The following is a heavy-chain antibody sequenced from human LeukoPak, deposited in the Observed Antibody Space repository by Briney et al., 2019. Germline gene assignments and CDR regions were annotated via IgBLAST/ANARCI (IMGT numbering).Heavy chain of an antibody. CDR2: IRSKILGGTA. CDR3: SRDYLTSYFGSRRGFDF. J-gene: IGHJ1*01. V-gene: IGHV3-49*04. Sequence: PGGSLRLSCTTSGFTFGDYTINWVRQAPGKGLEWISFIRSKILGGTAEYAASVRGRFTISRDDSTSVAYLQMDSLESDDTGVYYCSRDYLTSYFGSRRGFDFWGLGTLVTVSS. D-gene: IGHD3-10*01. CDR1: GFTFGDYT.